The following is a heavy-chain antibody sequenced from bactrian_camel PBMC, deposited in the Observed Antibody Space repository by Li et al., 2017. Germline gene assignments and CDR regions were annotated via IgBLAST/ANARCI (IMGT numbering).Heavy chain of an antibody. CDR3: LQDPRLWLGNNDRTIVT. J-gene: IGHJ4*01. CDR2: IDDAGST. V-gene: IGHV3S53*01. Sequence: QVQLVESGGGSVQAGGSLRLSCTASGYTYSSYGMGWFRQVPGKEREGVAAIDDAGSTNYADSVKGRFTGSQDYAKRTVYLQMNNQNLRTVPCTTVLQDPRLWLGNNDRTIVTGARGPRSPSP. CDR1: GYTYSSYG. D-gene: IGHD1*01.